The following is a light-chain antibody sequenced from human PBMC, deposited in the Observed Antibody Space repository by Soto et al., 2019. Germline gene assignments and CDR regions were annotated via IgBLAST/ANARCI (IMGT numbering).Light chain of an antibody. V-gene: IGKV3-20*01. CDR2: GAS. CDR3: QQYGTSPLMYS. CDR1: QSIINNY. Sequence: ESVLTQSPGSLSLSPGETATLSCRASQSIINNYLAWYQQKPGQAPRLLIYGASIRATGVPDRFSGSGSGTDFSLTITRLEAEDFAVYYCQQYGTSPLMYSFGLGTKL. J-gene: IGKJ2*01.